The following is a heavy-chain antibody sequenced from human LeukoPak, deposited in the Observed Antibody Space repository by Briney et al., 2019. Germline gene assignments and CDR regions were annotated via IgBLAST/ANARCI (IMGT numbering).Heavy chain of an antibody. V-gene: IGHV4-59*08. D-gene: IGHD2-2*01. CDR2: IYHSGST. J-gene: IGHJ3*02. Sequence: SETLSLTCTVSGGSISSYYWSWIRQPPGKGLGWIGYIYHSGSTNYNPSLKSRVTISVDTSKNQFSLKLSSVTAADTAVYYCARRHCSSTSCYVGAFDIWGQGTMVTVSS. CDR1: GGSISSYY. CDR3: ARRHCSSTSCYVGAFDI.